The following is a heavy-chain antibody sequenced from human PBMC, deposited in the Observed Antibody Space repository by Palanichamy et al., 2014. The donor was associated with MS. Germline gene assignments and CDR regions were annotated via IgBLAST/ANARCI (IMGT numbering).Heavy chain of an antibody. Sequence: EVQLVESGGGLVQPGESLRLSCAASGVTLSDYHMDWVRQAPGKGLEWLGRTRNKANSYTTQCAASVKGRFTISRDDSKNSLYLQMNGLKTEDSAVYYCVRGLNGFDIWGQGTMVTVSS. CDR2: TRNKANSYTT. CDR1: GVTLSDYH. CDR3: VRGLNGFDI. J-gene: IGHJ3*02. V-gene: IGHV3-72*01.